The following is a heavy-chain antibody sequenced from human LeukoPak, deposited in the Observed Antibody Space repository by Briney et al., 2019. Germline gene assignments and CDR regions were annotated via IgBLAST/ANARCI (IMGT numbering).Heavy chain of an antibody. CDR2: IYPGGSDT. V-gene: IGHV5-51*01. Sequence: GGSLKISCKGSGYSFTSYWIGWGRQMPGKGLEWVGIIYPGGSDTGYSRSCQGQVTISPGKSLSTAYLQWDNLEASDTASNYLSRGEIQFWSKTYYCDYWGQGTLVTVSS. J-gene: IGHJ4*02. D-gene: IGHD5-18*01. CDR3: SRGEIQFWSKTYYCDY. CDR1: GYSFTSYW.